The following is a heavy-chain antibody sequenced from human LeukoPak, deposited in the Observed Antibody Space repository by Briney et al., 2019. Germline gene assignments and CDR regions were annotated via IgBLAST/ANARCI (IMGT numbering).Heavy chain of an antibody. J-gene: IGHJ4*02. D-gene: IGHD1-7*01. CDR3: ARAGLYNWNYEGTAYFDY. CDR2: ISSSGSTI. CDR1: GFTFSSYE. Sequence: GGSLRLSCAASGFTFSSYEMNWVRQAPGKGLEWVSYISSSGSTIYYADSVKGRFTISRDNAKNSLYLQMNSLRVEDTALYYCARAGLYNWNYEGTAYFDYWGQGTLVTVSS. V-gene: IGHV3-48*03.